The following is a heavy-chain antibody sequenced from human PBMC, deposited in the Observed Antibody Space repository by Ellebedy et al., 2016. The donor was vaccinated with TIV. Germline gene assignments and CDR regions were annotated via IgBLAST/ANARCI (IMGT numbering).Heavy chain of an antibody. J-gene: IGHJ3*01. CDR3: ARHGPQWFDAFDL. CDR2: LHPSGTP. CDR1: GVSITSHF. D-gene: IGHD3-22*01. Sequence: GSLRLSCAVPGVSITSHFWTWIRQPAGGGLEWIGRLHPSGTPNYNPSLKSRVIMSRDTSKDQFSLKLSSVTAADTAVYYCARHGPQWFDAFDLWGQGTLVTVSS. V-gene: IGHV4-4*07.